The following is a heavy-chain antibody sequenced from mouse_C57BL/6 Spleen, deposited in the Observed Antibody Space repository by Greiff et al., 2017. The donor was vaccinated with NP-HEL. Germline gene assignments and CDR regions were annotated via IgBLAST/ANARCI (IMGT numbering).Heavy chain of an antibody. J-gene: IGHJ4*01. CDR3: AREELLRRNLYYAMDY. D-gene: IGHD2-4*01. V-gene: IGHV1-72*01. CDR2: IDPNSGGT. CDR1: GYTFTSYW. Sequence: QVQLQQPGAELVKPGASVKLSCKASGYTFTSYWMHWVKQRPGRGLEWIGRIDPNSGGTKYNEKFKSKATLTVDKPSSTAYMQLSSLTSEDSAVYYCAREELLRRNLYYAMDYWGQGTSVTVSS.